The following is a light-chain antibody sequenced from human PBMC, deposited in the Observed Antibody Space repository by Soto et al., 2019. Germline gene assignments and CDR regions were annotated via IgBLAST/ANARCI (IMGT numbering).Light chain of an antibody. Sequence: DIQMTQSPSSLSASVGDRVTITCRASQSITNYLNWYQQKPGKAPKLLIHTTSNLQSGVPSRFSGSGSGTDFSLTISSLQPEDFATYYCQQSLSTPLTFGGWTKVEIK. J-gene: IGKJ4*01. CDR2: TTS. V-gene: IGKV1-39*01. CDR3: QQSLSTPLT. CDR1: QSITNY.